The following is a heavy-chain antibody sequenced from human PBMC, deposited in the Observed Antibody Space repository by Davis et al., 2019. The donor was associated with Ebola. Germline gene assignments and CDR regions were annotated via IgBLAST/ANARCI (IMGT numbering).Heavy chain of an antibody. J-gene: IGHJ4*02. V-gene: IGHV3-48*01. D-gene: IGHD6-6*01. Sequence: GESLKISCAASGFTFSPYSMSWVRQAPGKGLEWISYISGASETIYYADSVKGRFTISRDNSKNTLYLQMNSLRAEDTAVYYCAKDPSSSEPDYWGQGTLVTVSS. CDR2: ISGASETI. CDR1: GFTFSPYS. CDR3: AKDPSSSEPDY.